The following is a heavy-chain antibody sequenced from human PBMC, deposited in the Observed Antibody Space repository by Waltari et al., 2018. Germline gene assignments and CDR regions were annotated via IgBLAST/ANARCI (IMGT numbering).Heavy chain of an antibody. CDR3: AKDGIYYYDSSGYYYDY. Sequence: EVQLLESGGGLVQPGGSLRLSCAASGFTFSSYAMSLVRQAPGKGLEWVSVIYSGGSTYYADSVKGRFTISRDNSKNTLYLQMNSLRAEDTAVYYCAKDGIYYYDSSGYYYDYWGQGTLVTVSS. J-gene: IGHJ4*02. V-gene: IGHV3-23*03. CDR1: GFTFSSYA. CDR2: IYSGGST. D-gene: IGHD3-22*01.